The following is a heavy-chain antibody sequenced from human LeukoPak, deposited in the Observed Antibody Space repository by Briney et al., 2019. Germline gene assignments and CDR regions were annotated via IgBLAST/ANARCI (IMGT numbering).Heavy chain of an antibody. CDR3: ARDYYDTFQQWFDP. CDR2: IIPIFGTA. J-gene: IGHJ5*02. Sequence: SVKVSCKASEGTFSSYAISWVRQAPGQGLEWMGGIIPIFGTANYAQKFQGRVTITADESTSTAYMELSSLRSEDTAVYYCARDYYDTFQQWFDPWGQGTLVTVSS. D-gene: IGHD3-22*01. CDR1: EGTFSSYA. V-gene: IGHV1-69*13.